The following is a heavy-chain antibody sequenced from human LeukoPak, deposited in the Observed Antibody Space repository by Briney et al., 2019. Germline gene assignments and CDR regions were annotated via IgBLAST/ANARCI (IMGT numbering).Heavy chain of an antibody. CDR2: ISSSSSYI. CDR3: ARDGLSSSWYYFDY. D-gene: IGHD6-13*01. V-gene: IGHV3-21*01. J-gene: IGHJ4*02. CDR1: GFTFSSYS. Sequence: GGSLRLSCAASGFTFSSYSMNWVRQAPGKGLEWVSSISSSSSYIYYADSVKGRFTISRVNAKNSLYLQMNSLRAEDTAVYYCARDGLSSSWYYFDYWGQGTLVTVSS.